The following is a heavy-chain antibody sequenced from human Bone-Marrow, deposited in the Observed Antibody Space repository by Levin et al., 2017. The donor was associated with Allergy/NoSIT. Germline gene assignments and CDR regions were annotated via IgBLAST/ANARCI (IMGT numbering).Heavy chain of an antibody. J-gene: IGHJ4*02. CDR1: EFTFSSYA. V-gene: IGHV3-23*01. CDR2: VNGDGDRT. CDR3: AKGLTWDGSVTTTFHY. D-gene: IGHD4-17*01. Sequence: PGGSLRLSCVASEFTFSSYAMTWVRQAPGKGLEWVSSVNGDGDRTYHADSVKGRFTISRDNSKNTLYLQMNRLRATDTGLYYCAKGLTWDGSVTTTFHYWGQGTLVTVSS.